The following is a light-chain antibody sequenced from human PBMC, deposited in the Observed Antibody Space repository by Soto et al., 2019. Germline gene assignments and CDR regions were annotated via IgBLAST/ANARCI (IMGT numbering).Light chain of an antibody. CDR1: QSISSSY. CDR2: GAS. Sequence: EIALTQSPGTLSLSPGERATLSCRAGQSISSSYLAWYQQKPGQAPGLLTYGASRRATGIPDRFIGSGSGTDFTLTISRLEPEDFAVYYCQQRSDWPPITFGQGTRLEIK. J-gene: IGKJ5*01. CDR3: QQRSDWPPIT. V-gene: IGKV3D-20*02.